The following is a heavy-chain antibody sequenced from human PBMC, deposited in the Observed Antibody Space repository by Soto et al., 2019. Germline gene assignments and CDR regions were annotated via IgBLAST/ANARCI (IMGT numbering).Heavy chain of an antibody. CDR1: GFTFSNYN. CDR2: ISSSSSYI. V-gene: IGHV3-21*06. D-gene: IGHD3-9*01. Sequence: GGSLRLSCAASGFTFSNYNMNWVRQAPGKGLEWVSSISSSSSYIYYADSVKGRFTISRDNAKNSLHLQMNSLRVEDTALYFCARKPMTGSQSGAFDIWGQGTMVTVSS. CDR3: ARKPMTGSQSGAFDI. J-gene: IGHJ3*02.